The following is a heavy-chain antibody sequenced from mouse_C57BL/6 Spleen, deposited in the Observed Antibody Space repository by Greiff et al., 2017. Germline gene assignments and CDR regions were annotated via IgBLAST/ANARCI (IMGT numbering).Heavy chain of an antibody. Sequence: EVQLVESEGGLVQPGRSMILSCTVSGFTFSDYYMAWVRQVPDKGLEWVANINYDGSSTYYLDSLKSRFIISRDNAKNHLYLQMSSLKSEDTATYYCAREGRMVFDYWGQGTTLTVSS. D-gene: IGHD2-10*02. CDR1: GFTFSDYY. CDR3: AREGRMVFDY. CDR2: INYDGSST. V-gene: IGHV5-16*01. J-gene: IGHJ2*01.